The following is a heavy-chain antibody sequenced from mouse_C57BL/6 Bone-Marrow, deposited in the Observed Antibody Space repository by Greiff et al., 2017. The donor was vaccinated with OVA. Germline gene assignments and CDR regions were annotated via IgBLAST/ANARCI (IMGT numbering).Heavy chain of an antibody. CDR1: GYTFTSYW. J-gene: IGHJ1*03. Sequence: QVQLQQSGAELVMPGASVKLSCKASGYTFTSYWMHWVKQRPGQGLEWIGEIDPSDSYTNYNQKFKGKSTLTVDKSSSTAYMQLSSLTSEDSAVYYCARGSITTVVATDWYFDVWGTGTTVTVSS. D-gene: IGHD1-1*01. V-gene: IGHV1-69*01. CDR2: IDPSDSYT. CDR3: ARGSITTVVATDWYFDV.